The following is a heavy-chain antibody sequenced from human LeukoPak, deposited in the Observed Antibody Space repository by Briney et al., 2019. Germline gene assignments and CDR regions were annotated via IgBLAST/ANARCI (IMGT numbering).Heavy chain of an antibody. Sequence: ASVRVSCKASGGTFTSYGISWVRQAPGQGLEWMGWISAYNGNTNYAQKLQGRVTMTTDTSTSTAYMELRSLRSDDTAVYYCARVYSSGWSLALDPWGQGTLVTVSS. V-gene: IGHV1-18*01. CDR3: ARVYSSGWSLALDP. CDR1: GGTFTSYG. CDR2: ISAYNGNT. D-gene: IGHD6-19*01. J-gene: IGHJ5*02.